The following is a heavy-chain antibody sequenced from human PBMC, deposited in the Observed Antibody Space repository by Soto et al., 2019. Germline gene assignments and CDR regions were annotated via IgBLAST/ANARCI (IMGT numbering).Heavy chain of an antibody. J-gene: IGHJ4*02. D-gene: IGHD6-25*01. CDR3: AKDFAVAAYYFDY. CDR1: GFTFDDYA. CDR2: ISWNSGSI. Sequence: GGSLRLSCVASGFTFDDYAMHWVRQAPGKGLEWVSGISWNSGSIGYADSVKGRFTISRDNAKNSLYLQMNSLRAEDTALYYCAKDFAVAAYYFDYWGQGTLVTVSS. V-gene: IGHV3-9*01.